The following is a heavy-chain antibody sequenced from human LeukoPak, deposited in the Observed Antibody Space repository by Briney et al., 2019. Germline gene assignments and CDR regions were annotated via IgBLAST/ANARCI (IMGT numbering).Heavy chain of an antibody. D-gene: IGHD3-22*01. CDR3: AKDPYSSRMEYFQQ. CDR1: GFTFENYV. J-gene: IGHJ1*01. CDR2: INWNGGST. Sequence: PGGSLRLSCEASGFTFENYVMSWVRQAPGKGLEWVSTINWNGGSTGYADSVKGRFTISRDNSKNTLYLEMSSLRIEGTAVYYCAKDPYSSRMEYFQQWGQGTLVIVSS. V-gene: IGHV3-20*04.